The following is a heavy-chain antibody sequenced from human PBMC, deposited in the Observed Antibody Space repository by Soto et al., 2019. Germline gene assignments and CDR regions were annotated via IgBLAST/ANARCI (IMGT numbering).Heavy chain of an antibody. CDR2: VYFSGNT. CDR1: GGSLSSYY. D-gene: IGHD2-15*01. CDR3: ARINGGSPDF. V-gene: IGHV4-59*12. Sequence: PSETLSLTCTVSGGSLSSYYWAWIRQSPGKGLEWIGYVYFSGNTNYNPSLKSRVTISIDPPKNQLSLKLTSVTAADTAVYYCARINGGSPDFWGQGTLVTVSS. J-gene: IGHJ4*02.